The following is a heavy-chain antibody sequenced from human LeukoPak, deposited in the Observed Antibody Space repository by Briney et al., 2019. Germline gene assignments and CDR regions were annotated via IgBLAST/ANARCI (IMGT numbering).Heavy chain of an antibody. D-gene: IGHD1-26*01. Sequence: GGSLRLSCVVSGFTFNDYAMNWVRQAPGKGLEWVSAIGANGATFYKDSVEGRFTISRDRANNAVYLQMNSLRAEDSDTYYWSKRGPGPLPGSYDHWGQGTLVGVS. CDR3: SKRGPGPLPGSYDH. CDR1: GFTFNDYA. J-gene: IGHJ4*02. CDR2: IGANGAT. V-gene: IGHV3-23*01.